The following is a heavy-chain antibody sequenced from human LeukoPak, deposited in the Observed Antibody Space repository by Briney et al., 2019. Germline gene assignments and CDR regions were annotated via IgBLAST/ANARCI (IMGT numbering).Heavy chain of an antibody. CDR3: ARSITMIVVVRLDDAFDI. D-gene: IGHD3-22*01. J-gene: IGHJ3*02. V-gene: IGHV4-30-4*08. CDR1: GGSFSGYY. CDR2: IYYSGST. Sequence: SETLSLTCAVYGGSFSGYYWNWIRQPPGKGLEWIGYIYYSGSTYYNPSLKSRVTISVDTSKNQFSLKLSSVTAADTAVYYCARSITMIVVVRLDDAFDIWGQGTMVTVSS.